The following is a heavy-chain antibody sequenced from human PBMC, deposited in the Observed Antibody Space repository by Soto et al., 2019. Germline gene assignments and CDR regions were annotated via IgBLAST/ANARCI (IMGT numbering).Heavy chain of an antibody. V-gene: IGHV3-21*01. CDR1: GFTFRSYS. Sequence: GGSLRLSCAASGFTFRSYSMNWVRQAPGKGLEWVSSISSSSSYIYYADSVKGRLTISRDNAKNSLYLQMNSLRAEDTAVYYCARLWANYMDVWGKGTTVTVSS. J-gene: IGHJ6*03. D-gene: IGHD3-16*01. CDR2: ISSSSSYI. CDR3: ARLWANYMDV.